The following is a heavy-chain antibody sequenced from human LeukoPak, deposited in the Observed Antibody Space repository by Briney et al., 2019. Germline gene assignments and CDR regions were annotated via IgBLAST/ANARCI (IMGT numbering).Heavy chain of an antibody. CDR2: IIPIFGTA. D-gene: IGHD3-3*01. Sequence: ASVKVSCKASGYIFTGYYIHWVRQAPGQGLEWMGGIIPIFGTANYAQKFQGRVTITADESTSTAYMELSSLRSEDTAVYYCARDRVTIFGVAGGFDPWGQGTLVTVSS. J-gene: IGHJ5*02. V-gene: IGHV1-69*13. CDR3: ARDRVTIFGVAGGFDP. CDR1: GYIFTGYY.